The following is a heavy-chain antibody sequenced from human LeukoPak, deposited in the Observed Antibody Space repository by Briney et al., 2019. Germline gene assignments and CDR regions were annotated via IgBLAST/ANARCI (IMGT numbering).Heavy chain of an antibody. Sequence: SVKVSCKASGYTFTGYYMHWVRQAPGQGLEWMGGIIPIFGTANYAQKFQGRVTITADESTSTAYMELSSLRSEDTAVYYCARVAVARSYYYYYMDVWGKGTTVTISS. CDR1: GYTFTGYY. D-gene: IGHD6-19*01. CDR2: IIPIFGTA. CDR3: ARVAVARSYYYYYMDV. J-gene: IGHJ6*03. V-gene: IGHV1-69*13.